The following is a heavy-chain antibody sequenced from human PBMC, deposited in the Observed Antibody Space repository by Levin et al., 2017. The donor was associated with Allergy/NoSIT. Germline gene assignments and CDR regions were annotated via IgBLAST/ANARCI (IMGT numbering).Heavy chain of an antibody. CDR3: ARGAPIFGVVIPHEGGLDP. Sequence: GGSLRLSCAASGFTFSSYAMHWVRQAPGKGLEWVAVISYDGSNKYYADSVKGRFTISRDNSKNTLYLQMNSLRAEDTAVYYCARGAPIFGVVIPHEGGLDPWGQGTLVTVSS. V-gene: IGHV3-30*04. D-gene: IGHD3-3*01. CDR2: ISYDGSNK. J-gene: IGHJ5*02. CDR1: GFTFSSYA.